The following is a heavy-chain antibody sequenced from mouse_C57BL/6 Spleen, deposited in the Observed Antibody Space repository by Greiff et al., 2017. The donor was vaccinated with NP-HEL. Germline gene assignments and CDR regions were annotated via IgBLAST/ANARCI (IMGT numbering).Heavy chain of an antibody. Sequence: VQLQQSGPELVKPGASVKISCKASGYAFSSSWMNWVKQRPGKGLEWIGRIYPGDGDTNYNGKFKGKATLTADKSSNTAYMQLSSLTSEDSAVYFCASHYYGSSYYFDYWGQGTTLTVSS. J-gene: IGHJ2*01. V-gene: IGHV1-82*01. D-gene: IGHD1-1*01. CDR2: IYPGDGDT. CDR3: ASHYYGSSYYFDY. CDR1: GYAFSSSW.